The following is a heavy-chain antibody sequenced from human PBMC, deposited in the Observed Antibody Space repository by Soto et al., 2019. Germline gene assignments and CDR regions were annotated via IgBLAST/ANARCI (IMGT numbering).Heavy chain of an antibody. D-gene: IGHD6-13*01. CDR3: ATSTSSSWQNDY. V-gene: IGHV1-69*01. CDR1: GGTFNTFA. CDR2: IIPIFETA. J-gene: IGHJ4*02. Sequence: QVQLEQSGAEVKKPGSSVKVSCKASGGTFNTFAISWVRQAPGQGLEWIGGIIPIFETANYAQRLQDRLTITADESTRTAYMELSRLTSDDPAIYFCATSTSSSWQNDYWGLGTLVVVSS.